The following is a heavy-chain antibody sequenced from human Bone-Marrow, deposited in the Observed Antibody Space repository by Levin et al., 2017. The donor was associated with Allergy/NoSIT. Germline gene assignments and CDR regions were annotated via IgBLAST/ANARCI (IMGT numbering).Heavy chain of an antibody. CDR1: GFTFHDYS. D-gene: IGHD3-3*01. V-gene: IGHV3-43*01. J-gene: IGHJ6*02. CDR3: AKDIKTLEWPSNGMDV. CDR2: ISWDGGST. Sequence: GGSLRLSCAASGFTFHDYSLHWVRQVPGKGLEWVSVISWDGGSTYYADSVKGRFTISRDNSKNSLYLQMNSLRTEDTALYYCAKDIKTLEWPSNGMDVWGQGTTVTVSS.